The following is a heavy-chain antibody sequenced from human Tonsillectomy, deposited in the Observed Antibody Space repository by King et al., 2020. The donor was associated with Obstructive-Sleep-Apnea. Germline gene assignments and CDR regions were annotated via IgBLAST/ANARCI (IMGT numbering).Heavy chain of an antibody. V-gene: IGHV4-34*01. D-gene: IGHD6-13*01. J-gene: IGHJ5*02. CDR3: ARGSGAAAVNWFDP. Sequence: VQLQQWGAGLLKPSETLSLTCAVFGGSFSDYYWSWIRQPPGKGLDWIGEINHSGSTNYNPSLKSRVAVSADTSKNQFSLKLSSVTAADTAVYYCARGSGAAAVNWFDPWGQGTLVTVSS. CDR2: INHSGST. CDR1: GGSFSDYY.